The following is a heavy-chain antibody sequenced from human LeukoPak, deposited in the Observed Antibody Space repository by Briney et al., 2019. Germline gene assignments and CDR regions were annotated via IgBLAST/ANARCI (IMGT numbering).Heavy chain of an antibody. V-gene: IGHV3-23*01. CDR3: ARDRSVNYGDYVH. D-gene: IGHD4-17*01. Sequence: GGSLRLSCAASGLTFKNFAMSWVRQAPGKGLEWLAVTSGDEDSTHYADSVRGHFVISTDNSKNTLFLHMNSLRAEDTAVYYCARDRSVNYGDYVHWGQGTLVTVSS. J-gene: IGHJ4*02. CDR2: TSGDEDST. CDR1: GLTFKNFA.